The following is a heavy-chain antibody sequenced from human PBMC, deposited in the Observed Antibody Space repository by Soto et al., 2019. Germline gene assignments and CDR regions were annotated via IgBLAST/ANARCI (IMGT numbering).Heavy chain of an antibody. V-gene: IGHV3-53*04. CDR1: GFTVSSNY. Sequence: GGSLRLSCAASGFTVSSNYMSWVRQAPGKGLEWVSVIYSGGSTYYADSVKGRFTISRHNSKNTLYLQMNSLRAEDTAVYYCARVIFGGVQYYFMDFWGKGTTVTVPS. D-gene: IGHD3-3*01. CDR2: IYSGGST. J-gene: IGHJ6*03. CDR3: ARVIFGGVQYYFMDF.